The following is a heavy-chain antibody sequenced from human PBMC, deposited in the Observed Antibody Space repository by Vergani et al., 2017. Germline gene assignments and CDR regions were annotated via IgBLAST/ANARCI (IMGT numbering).Heavy chain of an antibody. CDR1: GGSISSGSYY. CDR2: IYTSGST. Sequence: VQLQESGPGLVKPSQTLSLTCTVSGGSISSGSYYWSWIRQPAGKGLEWIGRIYTSGSTNYNPSLKSRVTISVDTSKNQFSLKLSSVTAADTAVYYCARDRTPPDDAFDIWGQGTMVTVSS. CDR3: ARDRTPPDDAFDI. J-gene: IGHJ3*02. D-gene: IGHD1-14*01. V-gene: IGHV4-61*02.